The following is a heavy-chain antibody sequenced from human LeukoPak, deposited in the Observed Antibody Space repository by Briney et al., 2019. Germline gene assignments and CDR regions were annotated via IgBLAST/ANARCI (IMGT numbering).Heavy chain of an antibody. D-gene: IGHD2-15*01. J-gene: IGHJ4*02. CDR3: ARQRRYCSGDNCYQRTFDY. V-gene: IGHV3-7*01. CDR1: GFIFNNYW. Sequence: GGSLRLSCAASGFIFNNYWISWVRQAPGEGLEWVANIKQDGSEKYYVDSVKGRFTISRDNAKNSLYLQMNSLRVEDTAVYYCARQRRYCSGDNCYQRTFDYWGQGTLVTVSS. CDR2: IKQDGSEK.